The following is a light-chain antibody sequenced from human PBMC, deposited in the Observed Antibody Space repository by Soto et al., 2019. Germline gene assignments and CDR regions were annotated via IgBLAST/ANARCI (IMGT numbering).Light chain of an antibody. CDR2: GVS. CDR1: ISDFVVYNY. V-gene: IGLV2-14*03. CDR3: SSHTTSSALQV. J-gene: IGLJ1*01. Sequence: QSVLTQPASVSGSPGQSITIPCSGIISDFVVYNYVSWYQQHPGKAPKLMLYGVSKRPSGVSNRFSGSKSGNTASLTISGLQAEDEADYYCSSHTTSSALQVFGTGTKVTVL.